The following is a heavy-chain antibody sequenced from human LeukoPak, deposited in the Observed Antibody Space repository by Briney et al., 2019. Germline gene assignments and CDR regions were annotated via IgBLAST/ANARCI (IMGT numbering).Heavy chain of an antibody. CDR3: ARATKDYSSGWYYFDY. J-gene: IGHJ4*02. D-gene: IGHD6-19*01. V-gene: IGHV3-30*03. Sequence: PGGSLRLSCAASGFTFSNYGMNWVRQAPGKGLEWVAVISYDGSNKYYADSVKGRFTISRDNAKNSLYLQMNSLRAEDTAVYYCARATKDYSSGWYYFDYWGQGTLVTVSS. CDR1: GFTFSNYG. CDR2: ISYDGSNK.